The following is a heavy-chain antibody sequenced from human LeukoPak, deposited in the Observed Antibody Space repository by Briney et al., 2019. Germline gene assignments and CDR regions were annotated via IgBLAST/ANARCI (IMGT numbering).Heavy chain of an antibody. Sequence: GGSLRLSCAASGFTFSNAWMSWVRQAPGKGLEWVGRIKSKTDGGTIDYAAPVKGRFTISRDDSKNTLYLQMNSLKTEDTAVYYCTTDNYDFWSGYPFFDYWGQGTLVTVSS. J-gene: IGHJ4*02. CDR1: GFTFSNAW. CDR3: TTDNYDFWSGYPFFDY. D-gene: IGHD3-3*01. CDR2: IKSKTDGGTI. V-gene: IGHV3-15*01.